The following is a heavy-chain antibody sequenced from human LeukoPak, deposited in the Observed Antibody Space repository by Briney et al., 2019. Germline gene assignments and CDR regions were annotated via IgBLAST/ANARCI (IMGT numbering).Heavy chain of an antibody. CDR1: GYTFTSYD. CDR3: ARDRDGSYGMDV. J-gene: IGHJ6*02. CDR2: MNPNSGNT. Sequence: GASVKVSCKASGYTFTSYDINWVRQATGQGLEWMGWMNPNSGNTGYAQKFQGRVTMTRNTSISTAYMELSSLRSEDTAVYYCARDRDGSYGMDVWGQGTTVTVSS. D-gene: IGHD3-10*01. V-gene: IGHV1-8*01.